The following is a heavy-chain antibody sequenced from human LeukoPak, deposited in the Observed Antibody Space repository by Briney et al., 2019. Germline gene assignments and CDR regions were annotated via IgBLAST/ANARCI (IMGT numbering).Heavy chain of an antibody. J-gene: IGHJ4*02. CDR1: GYTFTGYY. CDR2: INPNSGGT. Sequence: ASVTVSCKASGYTFTGYYMHWLRQAPGQGLEWMGWINPNSGGTNYAQKFQGRVTMTRDTSISAAYMELSSLRSDDTAVYYCARALVPATAMTSFDYWGQGTLVTVSS. V-gene: IGHV1-2*02. D-gene: IGHD2-2*01. CDR3: ARALVPATAMTSFDY.